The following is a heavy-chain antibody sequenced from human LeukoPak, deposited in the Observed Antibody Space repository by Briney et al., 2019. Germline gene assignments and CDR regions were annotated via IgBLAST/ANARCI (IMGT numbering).Heavy chain of an antibody. CDR2: ISPLLGTG. J-gene: IGHJ6*03. V-gene: IGHV1-69*06. Sequence: SAKVSCKASGGVFTKYVFHWVRQAPGQGPEWMGEISPLLGTGNYAQKFQGRVTITADTSTSTAYMELNSLKSEDTAVYYCARVGGSYGDYGEYYYYYMDVWGKGTTVTISS. CDR1: GGVFTKYV. D-gene: IGHD4-17*01. CDR3: ARVGGSYGDYGEYYYYYMDV.